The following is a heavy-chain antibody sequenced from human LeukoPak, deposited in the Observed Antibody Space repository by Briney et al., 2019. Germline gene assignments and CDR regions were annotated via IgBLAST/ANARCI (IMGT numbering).Heavy chain of an antibody. Sequence: GGSLRLSCAASGFTFTIFGLNWVRQAPGKGPEWVSYIDARSGITYYADSVQGRFTISRDNAKESVFLQMNSLRAGDTAVYYCARTYDFGRGPPGDAFDNWGPGTLVTVSS. J-gene: IGHJ3*02. CDR1: GFTFTIFG. CDR2: IDARSGIT. V-gene: IGHV3-48*01. D-gene: IGHD3-3*01. CDR3: ARTYDFGRGPPGDAFDN.